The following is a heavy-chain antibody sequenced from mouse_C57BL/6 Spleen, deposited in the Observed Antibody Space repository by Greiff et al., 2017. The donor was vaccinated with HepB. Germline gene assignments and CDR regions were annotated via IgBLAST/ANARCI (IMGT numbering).Heavy chain of an antibody. J-gene: IGHJ2*01. CDR2: INPNNGGT. CDR3: ARASNWDQGSTTDFDY. D-gene: IGHD4-1*01. CDR1: GYSFTDYN. V-gene: IGHV1-18*01. Sequence: EVKLVESGPELVKPGASVKISCKASGYSFTDYNMNWVKQSNGKSLEWIGDINPNNGGTIYNQKFKGKATLTVDKSSSTAYMELRSLTSEDTAVYYCARASNWDQGSTTDFDYWGQGTTLTVSS.